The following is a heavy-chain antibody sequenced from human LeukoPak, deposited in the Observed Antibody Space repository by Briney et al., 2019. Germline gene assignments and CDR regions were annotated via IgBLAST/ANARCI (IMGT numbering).Heavy chain of an antibody. V-gene: IGHV1-18*01. D-gene: IGHD6-19*01. J-gene: IGHJ4*02. CDR1: GYTFTSYG. CDR3: ARGPSDQYSSGWYYFDY. CDR2: ISAYNGNT. Sequence: ASVKVSCKASGYTFTSYGISWVRQAPGQGLEWMGWISAYNGNTNYAQKLQGRVTMTTDTSTSTAYMELRSLRSDDTAVYYCARGPSDQYSSGWYYFDYWGQGTLVTVSS.